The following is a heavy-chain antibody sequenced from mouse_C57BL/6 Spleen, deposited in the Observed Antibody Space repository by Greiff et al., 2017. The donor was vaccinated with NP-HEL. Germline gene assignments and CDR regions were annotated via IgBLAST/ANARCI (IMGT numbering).Heavy chain of an antibody. J-gene: IGHJ3*01. V-gene: IGHV1-82*01. Sequence: QVQLKESGPELVKPGASVKISCKASGYAFSSSWMNWVKQRPGKGLEWIGRIYPGDGDTNYNGKFKGKATLTADKSSSTAYMQLSSLTSEDSAVYFCAGSPLHDSWFAYWGQGTLVTVSA. D-gene: IGHD2-12*01. CDR2: IYPGDGDT. CDR3: AGSPLHDSWFAY. CDR1: GYAFSSSW.